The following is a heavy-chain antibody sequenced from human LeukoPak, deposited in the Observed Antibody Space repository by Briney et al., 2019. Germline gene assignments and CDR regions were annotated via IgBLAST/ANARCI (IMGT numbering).Heavy chain of an antibody. Sequence: PGGSLRLCCAASGLTVSSEYMSWVRQAPGKGLEWVSVIYSGGSTYYTDSGKGRFTISRDHSKNTLYLEMNSLRAEDTAVYYCARASGGYYSTWGQGTLVTVSS. V-gene: IGHV3-66*02. D-gene: IGHD3-22*01. CDR3: ARASGGYYST. CDR1: GLTVSSEY. CDR2: IYSGGST. J-gene: IGHJ5*02.